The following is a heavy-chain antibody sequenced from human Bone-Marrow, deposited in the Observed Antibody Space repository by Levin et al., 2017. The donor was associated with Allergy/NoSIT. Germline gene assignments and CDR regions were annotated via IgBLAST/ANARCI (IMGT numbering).Heavy chain of an antibody. CDR1: GFTFSSYA. CDR3: AKNRQWLAPKNFDY. CDR2: ISGSGDST. Sequence: GESLKISCAASGFTFSSYAMSWVRQAPGKGLEWVSSISGSGDSTYYADSVKGRFTISRDYSKNTLYLQMNSLRAEDTAIYYCAKNRQWLAPKNFDYLGQGTLVTVSS. V-gene: IGHV3-23*01. D-gene: IGHD6-19*01. J-gene: IGHJ4*02.